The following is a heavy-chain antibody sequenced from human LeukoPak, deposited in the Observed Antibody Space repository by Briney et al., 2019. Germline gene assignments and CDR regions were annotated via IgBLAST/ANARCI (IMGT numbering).Heavy chain of an antibody. CDR3: AIFNYSGSPTTHAFDI. D-gene: IGHD1-26*01. Sequence: SETLSLTCTVSGGSVSSYYWGWIRQPPGKGLQWIGYLFYSGSTNYNPSLRSRVTISFDTSKNQFSLKLSSVTAADTAVYYCAIFNYSGSPTTHAFDIWGQGTMVTVSS. CDR1: GGSVSSYY. J-gene: IGHJ3*02. V-gene: IGHV4-59*02. CDR2: LFYSGST.